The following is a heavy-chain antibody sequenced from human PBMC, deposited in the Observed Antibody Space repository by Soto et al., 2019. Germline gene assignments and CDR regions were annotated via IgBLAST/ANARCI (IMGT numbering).Heavy chain of an antibody. CDR1: GYTFTSYY. D-gene: IGHD6-19*01. CDR2: INPSGGST. V-gene: IGHV1-46*01. J-gene: IGHJ4*02. CDR3: ARDANPESIAVAEGYFDY. Sequence: GASVKVSCKASGYTFTSYYMRWVRQAPGQGLEWMGIINPSGGSTSYAQKFQGRVTMTRDTSTSTVYMELSSLRSEDTAVYYCARDANPESIAVAEGYFDYWGQGTLVTVSS.